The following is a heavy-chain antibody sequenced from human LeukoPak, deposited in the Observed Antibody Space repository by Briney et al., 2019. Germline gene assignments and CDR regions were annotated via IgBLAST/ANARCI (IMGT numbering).Heavy chain of an antibody. CDR2: FYDSGNT. J-gene: IGHJ4*02. D-gene: IGHD3-22*01. V-gene: IGHV4-39*07. Sequence: SETLSLTCTVSGVSISSSNSYWGWIRQPPGKGLEWIGSFYDSGNTYYNPSLKSRVTISVDTSKNQFSLKLSPVTAADTAVYYCASGDSSADTGDYWGQGTLVTVSS. CDR3: ASGDSSADTGDY. CDR1: GVSISSSNSY.